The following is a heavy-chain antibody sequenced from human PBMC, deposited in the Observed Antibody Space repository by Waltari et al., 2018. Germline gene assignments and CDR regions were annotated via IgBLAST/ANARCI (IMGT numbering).Heavy chain of an antibody. D-gene: IGHD3-10*01. CDR1: EFPFSTYW. V-gene: IGHV3-7*03. CDR3: ATYRWLGY. CDR2: INYDGSVK. Sequence: EVQLVESGGGLVQPGGSLRLSCVVSEFPFSTYWMTWVRQAPGRGLEWLANINYDGSVKNYVDSVKGRFTISRDNARNSLYLQMNSLRAEDTAVYYCATYRWLGYWGQEPWSPSPQ. J-gene: IGHJ4*01.